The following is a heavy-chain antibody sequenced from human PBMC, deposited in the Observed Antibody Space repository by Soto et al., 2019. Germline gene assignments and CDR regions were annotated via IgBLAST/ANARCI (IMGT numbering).Heavy chain of an antibody. Sequence: QITLKESGPPLVNPTQTLTLTCTFSGFSLSTSGVGVGWIRQPPGKALEWLALIYWDDDKRYSPSLKSRLTITKNTSKNQVVLTMTNMDPVDTATYYCAHSEIFGVVIANWFDPWGQGTLVTVSS. CDR1: GFSLSTSGVG. D-gene: IGHD3-3*01. CDR3: AHSEIFGVVIANWFDP. J-gene: IGHJ5*02. V-gene: IGHV2-5*02. CDR2: IYWDDDK.